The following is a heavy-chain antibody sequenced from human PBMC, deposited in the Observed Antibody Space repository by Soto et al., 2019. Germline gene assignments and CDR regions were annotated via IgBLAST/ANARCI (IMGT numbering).Heavy chain of an antibody. CDR2: IYTGGDT. J-gene: IGHJ4*02. V-gene: IGHV3-66*01. Sequence: EVQLVESGGGLVQPGGSLRLSCAASGLTVSTNPMSWVRQAPGKGLEWVSVIYTGGDTHYTDSVKGRFTISRDNSKNTVNLQMNSLRPEDTAVYYCARDGSGHWGQGTLVTVSS. CDR1: GLTVSTNP. CDR3: ARDGSGH.